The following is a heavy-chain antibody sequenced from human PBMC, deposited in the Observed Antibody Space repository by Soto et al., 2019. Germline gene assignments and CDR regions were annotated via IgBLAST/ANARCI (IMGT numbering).Heavy chain of an antibody. D-gene: IGHD6-13*01. CDR2: ISYDGSDK. J-gene: IGHJ5*02. CDR1: GFTFNRYA. V-gene: IGHV3-30-3*01. Sequence: QAQLVESGGGVVQPGRSLRVSCAASGFTFNRYAMHWVRQAPGKGLEWVAVISYDGSDKYYTDSVKGRFTISRDNSKNTLYLQMNSLRPDDTAVYYCARPKLAGDGQSPIGNWFDPWGQGNLVTVSS. CDR3: ARPKLAGDGQSPIGNWFDP.